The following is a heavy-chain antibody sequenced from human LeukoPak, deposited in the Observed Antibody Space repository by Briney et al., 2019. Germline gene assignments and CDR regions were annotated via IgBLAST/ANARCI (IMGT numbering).Heavy chain of an antibody. CDR1: GFTFSSYS. D-gene: IGHD3-9*01. CDR3: ARARGGYDILTGFYDY. V-gene: IGHV3-21*06. CDR2: ISISSSYI. J-gene: IGHJ4*02. Sequence: GGSLRLSCAASGFTFSSYSINWVRQAPGKGLEWVSSISISSSYIYYAYSVKGRITISRDNAKNSLYLQMNSLRAEATGVYYCARARGGYDILTGFYDYWGQGTLVTVSS.